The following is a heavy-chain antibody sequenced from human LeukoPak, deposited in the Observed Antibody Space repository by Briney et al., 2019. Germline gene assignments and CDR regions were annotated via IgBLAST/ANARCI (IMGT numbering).Heavy chain of an antibody. D-gene: IGHD3-10*01. CDR3: ARVTRITNTFDP. Sequence: PSETLSLTCTVSGGSISGYYWVWIRQPPGKGLEWIGYIYYSGNTNYNPSLKSRVTISVDKSKNQFSLKLSSVTAADTAVYYCARVTRITNTFDPWGQGTLVTVSS. J-gene: IGHJ5*02. CDR1: GGSISGYY. V-gene: IGHV4-59*12. CDR2: IYYSGNT.